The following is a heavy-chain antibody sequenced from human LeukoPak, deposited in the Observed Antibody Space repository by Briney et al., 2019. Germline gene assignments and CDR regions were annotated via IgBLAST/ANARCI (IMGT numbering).Heavy chain of an antibody. V-gene: IGHV4-39*01. D-gene: IGHD3-10*01. CDR3: ARRDGSGSYSRDY. Sequence: SETLSLTRTVSGGSISSSSYYWGWIRQPPGKGLEWIGSIYYSGSTYYNPSLKSRVTISVDTSKNQFSLKMYFVTAADTAVYYCARRDGSGSYSRDYWGQGTLVTVSS. J-gene: IGHJ4*02. CDR2: IYYSGST. CDR1: GGSISSSSYY.